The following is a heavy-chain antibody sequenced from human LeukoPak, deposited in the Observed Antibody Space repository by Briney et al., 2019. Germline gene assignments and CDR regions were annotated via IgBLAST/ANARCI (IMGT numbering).Heavy chain of an antibody. Sequence: AGGSLRLSCAASGFTFSTYNMNWVRQAPGKGLEWVSYISSSNTIYYADSVKGRFTISRDNAKNSLYLQMNSLRAEDTAVYYCARVFDCSSTSCYIVDYWGQGTLVTVSS. CDR2: ISSSNTI. V-gene: IGHV3-48*01. J-gene: IGHJ4*02. CDR3: ARVFDCSSTSCYIVDY. CDR1: GFTFSTYN. D-gene: IGHD2-2*02.